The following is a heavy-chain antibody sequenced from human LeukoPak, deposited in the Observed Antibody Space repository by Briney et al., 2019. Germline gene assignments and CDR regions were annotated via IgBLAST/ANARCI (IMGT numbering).Heavy chain of an antibody. D-gene: IGHD5-18*01. J-gene: IGHJ6*02. V-gene: IGHV3-23*01. Sequence: GGSLRLSCAASGFTFGNYAVSWVRQAPGKGLEWGSAITGSGGSTYYADSVKGRFTISRDNSKNTLYLQMNSLRADDTAVYYCAKGYGIYYFYGMDVWGQGTTVTVSS. CDR2: ITGSGGST. CDR1: GFTFGNYA. CDR3: AKGYGIYYFYGMDV.